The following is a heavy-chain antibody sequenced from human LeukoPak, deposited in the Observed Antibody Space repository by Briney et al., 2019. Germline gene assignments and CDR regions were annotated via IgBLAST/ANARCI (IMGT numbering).Heavy chain of an antibody. V-gene: IGHV4-59*12. Sequence: SETLSLTCTVSGGSISSYYWSWIRQPPGKGLEWIGYIYYSGSTNYNPSLKSRVTISVDTSKNQFSLKLSSVTAADTAVYYCAREGKTYDFSYYYYYYYMDVWGKGTTVTVSS. CDR3: AREGKTYDFSYYYYYYYMDV. CDR2: IYYSGST. J-gene: IGHJ6*03. D-gene: IGHD3-3*01. CDR1: GGSISSYY.